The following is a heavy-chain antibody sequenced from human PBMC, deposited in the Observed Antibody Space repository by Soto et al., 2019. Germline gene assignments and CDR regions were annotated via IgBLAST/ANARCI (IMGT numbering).Heavy chain of an antibody. D-gene: IGHD2-21*01. V-gene: IGHV4-34*01. CDR1: GGSFSGYY. CDR3: ARGPYGLFSYFDY. Sequence: QVQLQQWGAGLLKPSETLSLTCAVYGGSFSGYYWSWIRQPPGQGLEWIGEINHSGSTNYNPSLKSRVTLSVDTSKNQFSLRLSSVTAADTAVYYCARGPYGLFSYFDYWGQGTLVTVSS. J-gene: IGHJ4*02. CDR2: INHSGST.